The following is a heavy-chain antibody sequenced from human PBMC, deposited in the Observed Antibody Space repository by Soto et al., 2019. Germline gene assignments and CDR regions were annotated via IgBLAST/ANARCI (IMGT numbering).Heavy chain of an antibody. CDR3: ARDTARAMVRIYYGMDV. CDR1: GFTFSSYG. CDR2: IWYDGSNK. Sequence: QVQLVESGGGVVQPGRSLRLSCAASGFTFSSYGMHCVRQAPGKGLEWVAVIWYDGSNKYYADSVKGRFTISRDNSKNTLYLQMNSLRAEDTAVYYCARDTARAMVRIYYGMDVWGQGTTVTVSS. V-gene: IGHV3-33*01. D-gene: IGHD3-10*01. J-gene: IGHJ6*02.